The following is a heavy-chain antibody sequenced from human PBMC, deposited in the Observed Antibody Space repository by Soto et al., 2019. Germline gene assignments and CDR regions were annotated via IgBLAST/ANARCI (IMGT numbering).Heavy chain of an antibody. J-gene: IGHJ3*02. D-gene: IGHD3-22*01. CDR1: GYTFTSYY. Sequence: QVQLVQSGAEVKKPGASVKVSCKASGYTFTSYYMHWVRQAPGQGLEWMGIINPSGGSTSYAQKFQGRVNMTRDTSTSTVYMELSILRSEDTAVYYCARDLTMILFSPPDAFDIWGQGTMVTVSS. V-gene: IGHV1-46*01. CDR3: ARDLTMILFSPPDAFDI. CDR2: INPSGGST.